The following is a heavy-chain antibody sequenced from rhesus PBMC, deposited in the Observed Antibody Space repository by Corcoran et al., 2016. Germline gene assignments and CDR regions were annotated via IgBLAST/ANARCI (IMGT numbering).Heavy chain of an antibody. Sequence: EVQLVETGGGLVQPGGSLILSCGASGFTFSSHGLSRVRQAPGKGLGWVSGITHTGDRTFYADSVEGRFTISRDNSKNTVSLQMNSLRAEDTAVYYCSTDPGGVCCTFDYWGQGVLVTVSS. D-gene: IGHD2-39*02. CDR1: GFTFSSHG. CDR3: STDPGGVCCTFDY. J-gene: IGHJ4*01. V-gene: IGHV3S5*01. CDR2: ITHTGDRT.